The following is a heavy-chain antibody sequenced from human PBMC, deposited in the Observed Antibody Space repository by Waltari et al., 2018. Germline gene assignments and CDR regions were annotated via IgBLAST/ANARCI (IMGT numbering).Heavy chain of an antibody. CDR2: ISYDGSNK. CDR3: ARDSNAALGLDY. V-gene: IGHV3-30-3*01. CDR1: GFTFRSYA. J-gene: IGHJ4*02. D-gene: IGHD3-3*02. Sequence: QVQLVESGGGVVQPGRSLRLSCAASGFTFRSYAMHRVRQAPGKGLEWVAVISYDGSNKYYADSVKGRFTISRDNSKNTQYLQMNNLRAEDTAVYYCARDSNAALGLDYWGQGALVTVSS.